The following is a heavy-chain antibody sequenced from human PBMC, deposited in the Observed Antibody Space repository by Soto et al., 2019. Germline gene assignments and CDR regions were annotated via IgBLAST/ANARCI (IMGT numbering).Heavy chain of an antibody. D-gene: IGHD2-2*01. V-gene: IGHV4-39*01. CDR1: GGSISSSSYY. J-gene: IGHJ4*02. CDR2: IYCSGST. Sequence: QLQLQESGPGLVKPSETLSLTCTVSGGSISSSSYYWGWIRQPPGKGLEWIGSIYCSGSTYYNPSLKSRVTISVDTSKNQFSLKLSSVTAADTAVYYCARQQLVVVPAAPLSYFDYWGQGTLVTVSS. CDR3: ARQQLVVVPAAPLSYFDY.